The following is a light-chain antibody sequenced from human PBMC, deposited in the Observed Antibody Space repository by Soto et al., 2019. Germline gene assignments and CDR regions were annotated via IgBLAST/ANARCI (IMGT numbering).Light chain of an antibody. V-gene: IGLV1-44*01. CDR1: ASNIGANYD. CDR3: AAWDDSLNGCV. J-gene: IGLJ1*01. Sequence: QSVLTQPPSVSGAPGQRVTISCTGGASNIGANYDVHWYQQLPGTAPKLIIYNDIQRPSGVPDRFSGSKSGTSASLAISGLQSEDEADYYCAAWDDSLNGCVFGTGTKVTVL. CDR2: NDI.